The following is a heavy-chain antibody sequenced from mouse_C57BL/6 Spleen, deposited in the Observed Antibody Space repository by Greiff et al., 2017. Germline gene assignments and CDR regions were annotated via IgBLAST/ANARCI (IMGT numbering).Heavy chain of an antibody. J-gene: IGHJ3*01. V-gene: IGHV3-6*01. CDR1: GYSITSGYY. D-gene: IGHD2-4*01. Sequence: DVQLVESGPGLVKPSQSLSLTCSVTGYSITSGYYWNWIRQFPGNKLEWMGYISYDGSNNYNPSLKNRISITRDTSKNQFFLKLNSVTTEDTATYYCARDYDYDGVAYWGQGTLVTVSA. CDR3: ARDYDYDGVAY. CDR2: ISYDGSN.